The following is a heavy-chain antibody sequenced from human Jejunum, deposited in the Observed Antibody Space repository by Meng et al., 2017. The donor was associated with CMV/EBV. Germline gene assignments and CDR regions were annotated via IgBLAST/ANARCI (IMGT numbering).Heavy chain of an antibody. V-gene: IGHV4-59*01. J-gene: IGHJ4*02. CDR1: GGSISGYY. CDR3: ARGWGTTSPWDY. Sequence: NVSGGSISGYYWNWIRQPPGEGLGWIGNIDFSGTTKYNPSLKSRVTISVDTSKIQFSLNLGSVAPADTAVYYCARGWGTTSPWDYWGQGMLVTVSS. CDR2: IDFSGTT. D-gene: IGHD3-16*01.